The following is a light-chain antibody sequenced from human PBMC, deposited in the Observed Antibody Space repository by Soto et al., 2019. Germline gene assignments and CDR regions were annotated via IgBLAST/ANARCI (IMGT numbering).Light chain of an antibody. CDR2: AAS. CDR1: QVISNW. V-gene: IGKV1-9*01. J-gene: IGKJ5*01. Sequence: DIQMTQSPSSLSASVGDRVTVTCRASQVISNWLVWYQQKPGKAPKLLIYAASTLQSGVPSRFSGSASGTEFTLTISSLQPEDFATYYCQQLKSYPITFGQGTRLEIK. CDR3: QQLKSYPIT.